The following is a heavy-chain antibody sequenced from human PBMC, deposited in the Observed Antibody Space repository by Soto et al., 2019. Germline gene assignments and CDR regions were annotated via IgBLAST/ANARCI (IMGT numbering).Heavy chain of an antibody. Sequence: SETLSLTCTVSGGSVSSATYSWNWIWQPPGKGLEWIGNIYYSGSTNYNPSLKSRVTISVDTSKNQFSLKLRSVTAADTAVYYCARGDYDFWSGSPKNTRFDPWGQGTLVTVSS. D-gene: IGHD3-3*01. CDR1: GGSVSSATYS. J-gene: IGHJ5*02. V-gene: IGHV4-61*01. CDR2: IYYSGST. CDR3: ARGDYDFWSGSPKNTRFDP.